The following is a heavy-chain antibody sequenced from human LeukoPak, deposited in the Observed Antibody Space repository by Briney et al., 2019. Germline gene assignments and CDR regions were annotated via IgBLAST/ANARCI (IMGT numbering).Heavy chain of an antibody. CDR1: DDSITIYY. Sequence: SETLSLTCTVSDDSITIYYWSWIRQPPGKGLEWIGYIDHTGSTNYNPSLKSRVTMSVDTSRNQFFLKLSSVTAADTAMYYCARDMVVFPYNWFDPWGQGTLVTVSS. D-gene: IGHD2-15*01. CDR2: IDHTGST. J-gene: IGHJ5*02. CDR3: ARDMVVFPYNWFDP. V-gene: IGHV4-59*12.